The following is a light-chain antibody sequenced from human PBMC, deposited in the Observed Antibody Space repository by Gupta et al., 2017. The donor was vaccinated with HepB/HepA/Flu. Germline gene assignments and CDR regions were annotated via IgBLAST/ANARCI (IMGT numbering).Light chain of an antibody. Sequence: VLTQPPTVSLAPGQRVNISCTGSSSNIGAGYVLPWYQLLPGTAPNLLFYGNSRRPSGAPDRFACSWSGTSSSLAITGLDEEDAADYCWTSYDSMLSGALGGGTKLTVL. CDR1: SSNIGAGYV. V-gene: IGLV1-40*01. CDR2: GNS. J-gene: IGLJ2*01. CDR3: TSYDSMLSGA.